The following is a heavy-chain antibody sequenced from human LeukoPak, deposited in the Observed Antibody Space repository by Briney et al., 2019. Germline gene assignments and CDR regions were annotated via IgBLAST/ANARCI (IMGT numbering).Heavy chain of an antibody. J-gene: IGHJ4*02. Sequence: GGSLRLSCVASGFSFTNAWMSWVRQAPGKGLEWIGRIKCTAENGTTHYAAPVKGRFIISRDDSKNTLYLQMNSLKIDDTATHYCSTNDYWGQGALVIVSS. V-gene: IGHV3-15*01. CDR3: STNDY. CDR1: GFSFTNAW. CDR2: IKCTAENGTT.